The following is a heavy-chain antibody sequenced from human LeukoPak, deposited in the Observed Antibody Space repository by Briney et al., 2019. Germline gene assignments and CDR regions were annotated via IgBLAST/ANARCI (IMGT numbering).Heavy chain of an antibody. J-gene: IGHJ4*02. D-gene: IGHD3/OR15-3a*01. CDR3: ARQTGSGLFILP. V-gene: IGHV4-39*01. CDR2: IDYSGNT. CDR1: GFSISSSNSY. Sequence: SETLSLTCTVSGFSISSSNSYWGWMRQPPGKGLEWIGSIDYSGNTYYNASLKSQVSISIDTSKNQFSLRLTSVTAADTAVYYCARQTGSGLFILPGGQGTLVTVSS.